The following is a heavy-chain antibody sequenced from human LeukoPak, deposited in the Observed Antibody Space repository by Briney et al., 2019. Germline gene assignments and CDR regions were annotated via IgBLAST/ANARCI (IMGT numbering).Heavy chain of an antibody. CDR3: ARDRAIIVEATPGIGY. CDR2: INPNSGGT. CDR1: GYTFTGYY. Sequence: ASVKVSCKASGYTFTGYYMHWVRQAPGQGLEWMGRINPNSGGTNYAQKFQGRVTMTRDTSISTAYMELSRLRSDDTAVYYCARDRAIIVEATPGIGYWGQGTLVTVSS. D-gene: IGHD1-26*01. J-gene: IGHJ4*02. V-gene: IGHV1-2*06.